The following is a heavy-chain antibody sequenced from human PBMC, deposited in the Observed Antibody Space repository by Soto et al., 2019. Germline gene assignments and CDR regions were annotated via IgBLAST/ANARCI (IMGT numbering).Heavy chain of an antibody. V-gene: IGHV1-46*01. CDR1: GYTFTSYY. CDR3: ARDLRGRGSPYYDFWSGYGSEYYSMDV. Sequence: GASVKVSCKASGYTFTSYYMHWVRQAPGQGLEWMGIINPSGGSTSYAQKFQGRVTMTRDTSTSTVYMELSSLRSEDTAVYYCARDLRGRGSPYYDFWSGYGSEYYSMDVWGQGTTVTVSS. D-gene: IGHD3-3*01. CDR2: INPSGGST. J-gene: IGHJ6*02.